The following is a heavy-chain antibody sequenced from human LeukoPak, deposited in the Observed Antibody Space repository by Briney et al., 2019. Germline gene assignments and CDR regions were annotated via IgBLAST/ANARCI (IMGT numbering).Heavy chain of an antibody. CDR1: GGSISSSSYY. V-gene: IGHV4-39*01. D-gene: IGHD1-1*01. Sequence: SETLSLTRTVSGGSISSSSYYWGWIRQPPGKGLEWIGSIYYSGSTYYNPSLKSRVTISVDTSKNQFSLKLSSVTAADTAVYYCARHVRGTTRNYYFDYWGQGTLVTVSS. CDR3: ARHVRGTTRNYYFDY. CDR2: IYYSGST. J-gene: IGHJ4*02.